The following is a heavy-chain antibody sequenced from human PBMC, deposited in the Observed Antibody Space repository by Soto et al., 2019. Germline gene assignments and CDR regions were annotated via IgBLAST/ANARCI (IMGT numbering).Heavy chain of an antibody. CDR2: INHSGST. D-gene: IGHD4-4*01. V-gene: IGHV4-34*01. CDR3: ASIYSNYKV. J-gene: IGHJ1*01. CDR1: AGSFSGDY. Sequence: LSLTCAFYAGSFSGDYWSWIRQPPGKGLEWIGEINHSGSTNYNPSLKSRVTISVDTSKNQFSLKRSSVTAADTAVCYCASIYSNYKVWRQSTLVTVSS.